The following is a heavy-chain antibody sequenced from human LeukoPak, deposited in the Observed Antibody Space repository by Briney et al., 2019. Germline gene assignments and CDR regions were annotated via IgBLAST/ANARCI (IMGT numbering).Heavy chain of an antibody. CDR2: IYPGDSDT. D-gene: IGHD3-9*01. Sequence: GESLKISCKGSGYNFTNYWIGWVRQMPGKGLEWMGIIYPGDSDTRYTPSFEGQVTISADKSISTAYLQWSSLRASDTAMYYCARLRLNYGILTNYYVDFWGQGTLVTVSS. CDR3: ARLRLNYGILTNYYVDF. CDR1: GYNFTNYW. J-gene: IGHJ4*02. V-gene: IGHV5-51*01.